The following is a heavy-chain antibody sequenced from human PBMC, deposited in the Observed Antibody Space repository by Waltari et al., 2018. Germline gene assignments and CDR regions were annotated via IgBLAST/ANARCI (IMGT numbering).Heavy chain of an antibody. V-gene: IGHV4-38-2*02. J-gene: IGHJ3*02. D-gene: IGHD3-10*01. CDR2: IYHSGST. Sequence: KGLEWIGSIYHSGSTYYNPSLRRRVTISVDTSKNPFSLKLSSVPAADTAVYYFARVRRSGLVLVSGAFDIWGHGTLVTVSS. CDR3: ARVRRSGLVLVSGAFDI.